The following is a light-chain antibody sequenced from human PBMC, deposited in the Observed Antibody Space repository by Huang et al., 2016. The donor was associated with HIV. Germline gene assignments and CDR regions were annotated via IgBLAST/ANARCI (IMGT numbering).Light chain of an antibody. Sequence: QLTQSPSSLSMSVGDRVIITCQASQDIANSLAWYQHKPGRDPKLLISAASTLQSGVPSRFSGGSAGTYFTLIITNLQPDDFASYYCQQLHSYPITFGQGTRLDI. V-gene: IGKV1-9*01. CDR1: QDIANS. J-gene: IGKJ5*01. CDR3: QQLHSYPIT. CDR2: AAS.